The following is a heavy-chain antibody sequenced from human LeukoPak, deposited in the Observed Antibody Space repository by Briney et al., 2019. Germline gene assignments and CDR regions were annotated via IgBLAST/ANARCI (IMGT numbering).Heavy chain of an antibody. V-gene: IGHV4-34*01. CDR1: GFTFSSYA. D-gene: IGHD5-18*01. CDR2: INHSGST. J-gene: IGHJ4*02. CDR3: ARDGYSYGRDY. Sequence: GSLRLSCAASGFTFSSYAMSWVRQPPGKGLEWIGEINHSGSTNYNPSLKSRVTISVDTSKNQFSLKLSSVTAADTAVYYCARDGYSYGRDYWGQGTLVTVSS.